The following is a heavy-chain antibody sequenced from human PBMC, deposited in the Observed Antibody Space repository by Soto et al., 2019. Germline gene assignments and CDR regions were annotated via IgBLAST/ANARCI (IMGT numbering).Heavy chain of an antibody. Sequence: SETLSLTCTVSGGSISGSSDYWGWIRQPPGKGLEWIGSIFYSGSTYYNPSLKSRVTLSVDKSKNKFSLKLTSVTAADTSVYYCVTDSSYYYDSSAYYSNWFDPWGQGMLVTVSS. CDR2: IFYSGST. J-gene: IGHJ5*02. CDR3: VTDSSYYYDSSAYYSNWFDP. CDR1: GGSISGSSDY. D-gene: IGHD3-22*01. V-gene: IGHV4-39*01.